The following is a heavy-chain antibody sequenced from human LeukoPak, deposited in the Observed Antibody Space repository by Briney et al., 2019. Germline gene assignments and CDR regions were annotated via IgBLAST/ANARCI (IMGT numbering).Heavy chain of an antibody. V-gene: IGHV3-9*01. CDR1: GFTFDDYA. CDR2: ISRNSGNI. D-gene: IGHD3-10*01. CDR3: AKDAGSFFDH. J-gene: IGHJ4*02. Sequence: GGSLTLSCAASGFTFDDYAMHWVRQTPGKGLEWVSYISRNSGNIVYADSVKGRFPICRDSDKSSVFMQMNSLRVEDTVIYYCAKDAGSFFDHWGQGTLVTVSS.